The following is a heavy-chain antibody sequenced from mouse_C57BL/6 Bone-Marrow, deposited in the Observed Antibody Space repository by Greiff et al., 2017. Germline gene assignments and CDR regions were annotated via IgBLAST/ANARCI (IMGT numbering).Heavy chain of an antibody. J-gene: IGHJ1*03. CDR1: GFNIKNTY. CDR3: ARFLDGYDEYFDV. Sequence: EVQGVESVAELVRPGASVKLSCTASGFNIKNTYMHWVKQRPEQGLEWIGRIDPANGNTKYAPKFQGKATITADTSSNTAYLQLSSLTSEDTAIYYCARFLDGYDEYFDVWGTGTTVTVSS. V-gene: IGHV14-3*01. D-gene: IGHD2-2*01. CDR2: IDPANGNT.